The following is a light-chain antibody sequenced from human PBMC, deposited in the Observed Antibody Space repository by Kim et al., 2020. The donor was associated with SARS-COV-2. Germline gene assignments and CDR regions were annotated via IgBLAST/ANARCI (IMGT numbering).Light chain of an antibody. CDR1: SSDVGGYNY. J-gene: IGLJ3*02. CDR2: DVS. Sequence: QSASVSGSPGQSITISCTGTSSDVGGYNYVSWYQQHPGKAPKLMIYDVSKRPSGVSNRFSGSKSGNTASLTISGLQAEDEADYYCSSYTSSSTLRVFGGGTQLTVL. V-gene: IGLV2-14*01. CDR3: SSYTSSSTLRV.